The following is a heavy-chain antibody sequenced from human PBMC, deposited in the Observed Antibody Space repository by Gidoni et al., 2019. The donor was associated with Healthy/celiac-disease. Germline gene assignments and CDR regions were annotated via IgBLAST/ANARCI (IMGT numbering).Heavy chain of an antibody. CDR3: ARGPGEYITMVRGVTFRPDPYYYGMDV. J-gene: IGHJ6*02. Sequence: QVQLVQSGAEVKKPGASVKVSCKASGYTFTSYALPWLRQAPGQRLEWMGWINAGNGNTKYSQKFQGRVTITRDTSASTAYMELSSLRSEDTAVYYCARGPGEYITMVRGVTFRPDPYYYGMDVWGQGTTVTVSS. V-gene: IGHV1-3*01. CDR2: INAGNGNT. CDR1: GYTFTSYA. D-gene: IGHD3-10*01.